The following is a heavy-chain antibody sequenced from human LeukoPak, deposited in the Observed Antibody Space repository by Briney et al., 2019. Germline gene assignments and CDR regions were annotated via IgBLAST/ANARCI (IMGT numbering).Heavy chain of an antibody. CDR3: ARDGSGRYAFGYAGYDC. Sequence: ASVKVSCKASGYTFTDYGISWVRQAPGQGLEWMGWISGYNGNTKYAQKFQGRVSMTIDTSTSTAYMELRSLRTDDTAMYYCARDGSGRYAFGYAGYDCWGQGTLVTVSS. D-gene: IGHD1-26*01. CDR2: ISGYNGNT. J-gene: IGHJ4*02. V-gene: IGHV1-18*01. CDR1: GYTFTDYG.